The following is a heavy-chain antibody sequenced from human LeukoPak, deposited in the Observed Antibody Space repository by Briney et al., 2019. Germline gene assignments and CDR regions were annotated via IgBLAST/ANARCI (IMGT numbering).Heavy chain of an antibody. CDR3: ASIFYSIDYIFDY. CDR2: ISGSSSYI. J-gene: IGHJ4*02. Sequence: GGSLRLSCAASGFTFSSYSMNWVRQAPGKGLEWVSSISGSSSYIYYADSVKGRFTISRDNAKNSLYLQMNSLRAEDTAVYYCASIFYSIDYIFDYWGQGTLVTVSS. D-gene: IGHD3-22*01. V-gene: IGHV3-21*01. CDR1: GFTFSSYS.